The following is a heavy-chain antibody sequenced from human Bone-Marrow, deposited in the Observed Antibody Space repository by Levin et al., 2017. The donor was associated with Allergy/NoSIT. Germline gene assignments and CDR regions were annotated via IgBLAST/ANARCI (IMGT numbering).Heavy chain of an antibody. CDR1: GFTFSNYW. CDR3: ARDRGWDTFDM. D-gene: IGHD2-15*01. Sequence: PGGSLRLSCAVSGFTFSNYWMRWVRQAPGKGLEWVAKINEDGSAKYYVDSVRGRLTISRDNAKNSLYLQMNSLSAEDTAVYYCARDRGWDTFDMWGRGTMVTVSS. J-gene: IGHJ3*02. V-gene: IGHV3-7*01. CDR2: INEDGSAK.